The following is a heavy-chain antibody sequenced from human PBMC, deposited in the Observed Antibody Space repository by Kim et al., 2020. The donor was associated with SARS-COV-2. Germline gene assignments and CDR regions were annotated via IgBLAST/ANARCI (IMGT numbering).Heavy chain of an antibody. CDR3: ARDYRDLTTVTNYGMDV. J-gene: IGHJ6*02. V-gene: IGHV1-69*04. CDR1: GGTFSSYT. Sequence: SVKVSCKASGGTFSSYTISWVRQAPGQGLEWMGRIIPILGIANYAQKFQGRVTITADKSTSTAYMELSSLRSEDTAVYYCARDYRDLTTVTNYGMDVWGQGTTVTVSS. D-gene: IGHD4-17*01. CDR2: IIPILGIA.